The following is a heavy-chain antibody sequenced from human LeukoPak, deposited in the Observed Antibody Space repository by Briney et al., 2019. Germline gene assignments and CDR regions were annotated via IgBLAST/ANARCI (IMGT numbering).Heavy chain of an antibody. CDR1: GGSISSGGYS. V-gene: IGHV4-30-2*01. J-gene: IGHJ4*02. Sequence: SETLSLTCAVSGGSISSGGYSWSWIRQPPGKGLESIGYIYHSGSTYYNPSLKSRVTISVDRSKNQFSLKLSSVTAADTAVYYCARGGGYCSSTSCYQYYFDYWGQGTLVTVSS. CDR2: IYHSGST. D-gene: IGHD2-2*01. CDR3: ARGGGYCSSTSCYQYYFDY.